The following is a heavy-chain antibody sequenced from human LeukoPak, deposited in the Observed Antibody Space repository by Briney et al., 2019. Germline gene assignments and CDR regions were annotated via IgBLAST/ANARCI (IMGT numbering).Heavy chain of an antibody. D-gene: IGHD5-12*01. J-gene: IGHJ4*02. CDR2: IIPIFGTA. Sequence: SVKVSCKASGGTFSSYAISWVRQAPGQGLEWMGGIIPIFGTANYAQKFQGRVTITADESTSTAYMELSSLRSEDTAVYYCARVSGYSGYDLAMYYFDYWGQGTLVTVSP. CDR3: ARVSGYSGYDLAMYYFDY. V-gene: IGHV1-69*13. CDR1: GGTFSSYA.